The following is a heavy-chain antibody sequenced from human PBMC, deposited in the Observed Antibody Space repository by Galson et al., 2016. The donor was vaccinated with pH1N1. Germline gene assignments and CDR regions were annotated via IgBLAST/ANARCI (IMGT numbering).Heavy chain of an antibody. V-gene: IGHV3-7*01. CDR1: GFNFSNYW. CDR2: INQDGDKK. D-gene: IGHD3-9*01. CDR3: ARRYFDY. Sequence: SLRLSCAASGFNFSNYWMQWVRQAPGKGLQWVANINQDGDKKYYVGSVEGRFTISRDNAKNSLYPQMNNLRDEDTAMYFCARRYFDYWGQGALVTVSS. J-gene: IGHJ4*02.